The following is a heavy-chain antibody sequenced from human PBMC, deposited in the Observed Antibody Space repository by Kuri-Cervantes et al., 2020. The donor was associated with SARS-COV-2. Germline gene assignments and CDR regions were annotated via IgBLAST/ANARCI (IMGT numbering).Heavy chain of an antibody. CDR3: ARNRGSGWPFFDY. CDR1: GFTFSSYA. D-gene: IGHD6-19*01. CDR2: ISYDGSNK. V-gene: IGHV3-30-3*01. J-gene: IGHJ4*02. Sequence: GGSLRLSCAASGFTFSSYAMHWVRQAPGKGLEWVAVISYDGSNKYYADSVKGRFTISRDNAKNSLYLQMNSLRAEDTAVYYCARNRGSGWPFFDYWGRGTLVTVSS.